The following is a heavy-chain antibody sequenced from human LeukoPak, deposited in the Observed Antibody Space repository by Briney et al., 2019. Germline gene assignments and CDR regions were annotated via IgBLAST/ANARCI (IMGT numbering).Heavy chain of an antibody. Sequence: SETLSLTCAVSGGSITSGTYYWTWIRQPAGKGLEWIGRIHTSRSTNYNPSLDSRVTISLDTSKNQFSLRLSSVTAADTAVYYCARASYSYDINGWVPFDYWGQGTLVTVSS. V-gene: IGHV4-61*02. CDR3: ARASYSYDINGWVPFDY. CDR2: IHTSRST. D-gene: IGHD3-22*01. J-gene: IGHJ4*02. CDR1: GGSITSGTYY.